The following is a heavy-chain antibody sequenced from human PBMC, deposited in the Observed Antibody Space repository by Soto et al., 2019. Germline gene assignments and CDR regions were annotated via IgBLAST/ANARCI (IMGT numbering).Heavy chain of an antibody. Sequence: GGSLRLSCAASGFTFSNAWINWVRQAPGKGQEWVGRIKSKIHGGTTDFAAPVKGRFAISRDDSKNVAYMEMNSLKIEDTAVYYCSTDSYSDLTVVRLDNWGHGILVTVSS. V-gene: IGHV3-15*07. J-gene: IGHJ4*01. CDR1: GFTFSNAW. D-gene: IGHD3-22*01. CDR3: STDSYSDLTVVRLDN. CDR2: IKSKIHGGTT.